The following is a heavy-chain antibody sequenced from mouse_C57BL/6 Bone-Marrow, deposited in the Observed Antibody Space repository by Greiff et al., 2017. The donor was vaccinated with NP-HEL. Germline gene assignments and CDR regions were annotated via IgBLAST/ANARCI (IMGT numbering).Heavy chain of an antibody. J-gene: IGHJ4*01. Sequence: VQLKESGGDLVKPGGSLKLSCAASGFTFSSYGMSWVRPTPDKRLEWVATISSGGSYTYYPDRVKGRFTISRDHAKNTLYLQMGSLKSEDKAMYYCARHVTTVVEDAMDYWGQGTSVTVSS. CDR1: GFTFSSYG. CDR3: ARHVTTVVEDAMDY. CDR2: ISSGGSYT. D-gene: IGHD1-1*01. V-gene: IGHV5-6*01.